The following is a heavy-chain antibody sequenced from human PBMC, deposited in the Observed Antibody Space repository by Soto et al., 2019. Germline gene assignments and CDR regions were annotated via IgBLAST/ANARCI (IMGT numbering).Heavy chain of an antibody. CDR1: GGTFSSYA. CDR2: IIPIFGTA. CDR3: AGRAGYCGGDCYEDY. J-gene: IGHJ4*01. V-gene: IGHV1-69*12. D-gene: IGHD2-21*02. Sequence: QVQLVQSGAEVKKPGSSVKVSCKASGGTFSSYAISWVRQAPGQGLEWMGGIIPIFGTANYAQKFQGRVTITADESTSTADRELSSLRSEDTAVYYCAGRAGYCGGDCYEDYWGHGSLVTVSS.